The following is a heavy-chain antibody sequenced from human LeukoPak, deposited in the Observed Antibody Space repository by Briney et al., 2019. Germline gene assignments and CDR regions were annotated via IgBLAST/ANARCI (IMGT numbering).Heavy chain of an antibody. CDR3: ASSGRGYSGYDSGFDY. D-gene: IGHD5-12*01. CDR1: GGTFSSYA. Sequence: SVKVSCKASGGTFSSYAISWARQALGQGLEWMGGIIPIFGTANYAQKFQGRVTITTDESTSTAYMELSSLRSEDTAVYYCASSGRGYSGYDSGFDYWGQGTLVTVSS. CDR2: IIPIFGTA. V-gene: IGHV1-69*05. J-gene: IGHJ4*02.